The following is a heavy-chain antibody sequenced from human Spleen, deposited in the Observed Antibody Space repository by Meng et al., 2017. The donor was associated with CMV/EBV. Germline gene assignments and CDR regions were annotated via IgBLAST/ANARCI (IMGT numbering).Heavy chain of an antibody. Sequence: ASVKVSCKASGYAFTTYGITWLRQAPGQRLECMGWISGYNGDTDYAQKLQGRFTMTRDTSTSTAYMELRSLRSDDTAVYYCATDAFDIWGQGTMVTVSS. CDR2: ISGYNGDT. CDR1: GYAFTTYG. V-gene: IGHV1-18*01. CDR3: ATDAFDI. J-gene: IGHJ3*02.